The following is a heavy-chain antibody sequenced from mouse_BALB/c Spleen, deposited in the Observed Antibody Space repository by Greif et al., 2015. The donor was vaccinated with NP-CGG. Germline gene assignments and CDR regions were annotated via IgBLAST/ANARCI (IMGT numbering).Heavy chain of an antibody. D-gene: IGHD4-1*01. Sequence: QVQLKEPGPELVKPGASVKISCKASGYTFTDYYIYWVKQKPGQGLEWIGWIYPGSGNTKYNEKFKGKATLTVDTSSSTAYMQLSSLTSEDTAVYFCARRTGTEAMDYWGQGTSVTVSS. CDR3: ARRTGTEAMDY. J-gene: IGHJ4*01. CDR1: GYTFTDYY. CDR2: IYPGSGNT. V-gene: IGHV1-84*02.